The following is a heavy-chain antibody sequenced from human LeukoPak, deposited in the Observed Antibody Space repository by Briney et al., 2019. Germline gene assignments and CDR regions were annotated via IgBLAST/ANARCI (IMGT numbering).Heavy chain of an antibody. Sequence: SETLSLTCAVYGGSFSGYYWGWIRQPPGKGLEWIGEINHSGSTNYNPSLKSRVTISVDTSKNQFSLKLSSVTAADTAVYYCASFIAAAGSYYFDYWGQGTLVTVSS. CDR2: INHSGST. J-gene: IGHJ4*02. V-gene: IGHV4-34*01. CDR1: GGSFSGYY. D-gene: IGHD6-13*01. CDR3: ASFIAAAGSYYFDY.